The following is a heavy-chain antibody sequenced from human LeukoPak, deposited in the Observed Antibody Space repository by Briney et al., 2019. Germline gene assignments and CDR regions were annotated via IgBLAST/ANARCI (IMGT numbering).Heavy chain of an antibody. V-gene: IGHV4-59*01. D-gene: IGHD2-21*02. Sequence: PSETLSLTCTASGGSISSYYWSWIRQPPGKGLEWIGYIYYSGSTNYNPSLKSRVTISVDTSKNQFSLKLSSVTAADTAVYYCARGGGGDRKYYFDYWGQGTLVTVSS. J-gene: IGHJ4*02. CDR2: IYYSGST. CDR1: GGSISSYY. CDR3: ARGGGGDRKYYFDY.